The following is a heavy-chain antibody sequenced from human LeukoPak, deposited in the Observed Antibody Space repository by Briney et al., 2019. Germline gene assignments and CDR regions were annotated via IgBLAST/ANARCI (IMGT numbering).Heavy chain of an antibody. V-gene: IGHV3-21*01. J-gene: IGHJ4*02. CDR3: ARDPFSRTGVL. Sequence: AGGSLRLSCAASGFTFSCYSMNWVRQAPGKGLEWVSSISGRASNIYYADSVKGRFTISRANAKNSLYLQMNSLRAEDTAVYYCARDPFSRTGVLWGQGTLVTVSS. CDR1: GFTFSCYS. CDR2: ISGRASNI. D-gene: IGHD6-13*01.